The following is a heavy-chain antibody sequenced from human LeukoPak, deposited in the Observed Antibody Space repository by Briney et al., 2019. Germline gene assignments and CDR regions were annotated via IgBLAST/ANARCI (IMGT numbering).Heavy chain of an antibody. CDR1: GFTFSSYA. V-gene: IGHV3-48*03. CDR2: ISSSGSTI. Sequence: GGSLRLSCAASGFTFSSYAISWVRQAPGKGLEWVSYISSSGSTIYYADSVKGRFTISRDNAKNSLYLQMNSLRAEDTAVYYCARAAPPSGSYYPPSDYWGQGTLVTVSS. D-gene: IGHD1-26*01. J-gene: IGHJ4*02. CDR3: ARAAPPSGSYYPPSDY.